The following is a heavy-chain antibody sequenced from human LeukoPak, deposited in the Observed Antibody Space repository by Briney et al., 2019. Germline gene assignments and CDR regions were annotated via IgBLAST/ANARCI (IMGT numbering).Heavy chain of an antibody. D-gene: IGHD3-9*01. CDR1: GYTLTELS. Sequence: GASVKVSCKVSGYTLTELSMHWVRQAPGKGLEWMGGFDPEDGETIYAQKFQGRVTMTEDTSTDTAYMELSSLRSGDTAVYYCATGIPTVLRYFDWLPYYWGQGTLVTVSS. V-gene: IGHV1-24*01. CDR3: ATGIPTVLRYFDWLPYY. CDR2: FDPEDGET. J-gene: IGHJ4*02.